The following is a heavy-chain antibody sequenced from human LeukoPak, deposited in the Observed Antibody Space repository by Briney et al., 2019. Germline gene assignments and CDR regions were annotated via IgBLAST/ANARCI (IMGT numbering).Heavy chain of an antibody. Sequence: PSETLSLTCTVSGGSISSYYGSWIRQPPGKGREWIGYIYYSASTNYTPSLKSRVTISVDTSKNQFSLKLSSVTAADTAVYYCASSSGYPYYFDYWGPGTLVTVSS. CDR1: GGSISSYY. D-gene: IGHD3-22*01. CDR3: ASSSGYPYYFDY. V-gene: IGHV4-59*08. J-gene: IGHJ4*02. CDR2: IYYSAST.